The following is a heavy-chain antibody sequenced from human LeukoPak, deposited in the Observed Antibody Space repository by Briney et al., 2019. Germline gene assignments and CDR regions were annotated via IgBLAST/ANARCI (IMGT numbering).Heavy chain of an antibody. CDR2: MNPNSGNT. CDR3: ARDSSSWYSDAFDI. CDR1: GCTFTSYD. D-gene: IGHD6-13*01. V-gene: IGHV1-8*01. J-gene: IGHJ3*02. Sequence: GASVKVSCKASGCTFTSYDINWVRQATGQGLEWMGWMNPNSGNTGYAQKFQGRVTMTRNTSISTAYMELSSLRSEDTAVYYCARDSSSWYSDAFDIWGQGSMVTVSS.